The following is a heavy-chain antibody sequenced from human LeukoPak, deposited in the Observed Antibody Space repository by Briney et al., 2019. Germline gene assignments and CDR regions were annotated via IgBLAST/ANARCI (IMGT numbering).Heavy chain of an antibody. CDR1: GYTFTSYD. V-gene: IGHV1-8*03. J-gene: IGHJ4*02. D-gene: IGHD3-22*01. CDR3: ARGLDDSSGYYADY. CDR2: MNPKSGNT. Sequence: ASVKVSCKASGYTFTSYDINWVRQATGQGLEWMGWMNPKSGNTGYAQKFQGRATITRNTSISTAYMELSSLRSEDRAVYYCARGLDDSSGYYADYWGQGTLVTVSS.